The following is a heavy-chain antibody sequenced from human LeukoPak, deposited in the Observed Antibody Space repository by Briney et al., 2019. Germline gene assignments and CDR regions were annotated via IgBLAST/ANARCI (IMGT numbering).Heavy chain of an antibody. CDR1: GFTFTSSA. CDR2: IVVGSGNT. J-gene: IGHJ6*03. CDR3: ARYYGSGSYFGLGYYYYYMDV. Sequence: SVKVSCKASGFTFTSSAMQWVRQARGQRLEWIGWIVVGSGNTNYAQKFQERVTITRDMSTSTAYMELSSLRSEDTAVYYCARYYGSGSYFGLGYYYYYMDVWGKGTTVTISS. D-gene: IGHD3-10*01. V-gene: IGHV1-58*02.